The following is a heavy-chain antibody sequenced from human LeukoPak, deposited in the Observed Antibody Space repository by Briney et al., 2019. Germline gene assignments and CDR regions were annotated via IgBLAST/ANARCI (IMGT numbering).Heavy chain of an antibody. J-gene: IGHJ4*02. D-gene: IGHD5-12*01. CDR3: ARIGYSGYDFTWDFDY. V-gene: IGHV5-51*01. CDR2: IYPGDSDT. Sequence: GESLKISCKGSGYSFSSYWIGWVRQMPGKGLEWMGIIYPGDSDTRYSPSFQGQVTISADRSITTAYVQWSSLQASDTAMYYCARIGYSGYDFTWDFDYWGQGTLVTVSS. CDR1: GYSFSSYW.